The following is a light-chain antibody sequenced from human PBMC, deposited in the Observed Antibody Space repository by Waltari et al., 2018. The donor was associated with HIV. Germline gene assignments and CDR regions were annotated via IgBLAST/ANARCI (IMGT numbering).Light chain of an antibody. CDR1: TSAIGTYNY. CDR2: DVS. V-gene: IGLV2-14*01. J-gene: IGLJ2*01. CDR3: SSYTSSSTPVV. Sequence: QSALTQPPSVSGSPGQSITCPSTRTTSAIGTYNYVSWYQQHPGKAPQLMIYDVSNRPSGFSNRFSGSKSGNTASLTISGLQAEDEADYYCSSYTSSSTPVVFGGGTKLTVL.